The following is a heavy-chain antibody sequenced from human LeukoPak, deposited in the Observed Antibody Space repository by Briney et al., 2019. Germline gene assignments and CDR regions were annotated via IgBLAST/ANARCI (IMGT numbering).Heavy chain of an antibody. V-gene: IGHV3-7*01. CDR2: VKEDGTTK. CDR3: VSQEVVPH. D-gene: IGHD2-15*01. CDR1: GFSFTNYW. Sequence: GGSLRLSCAASGFSFTNYWMSWVRQAPGKGLEWVANVKEDGTTKQYVDSVKGRFTISRDNAKNSLYLQMDSLRAEDTAVYYCVSQEVVPHWGQGTLVTVAS. J-gene: IGHJ4*02.